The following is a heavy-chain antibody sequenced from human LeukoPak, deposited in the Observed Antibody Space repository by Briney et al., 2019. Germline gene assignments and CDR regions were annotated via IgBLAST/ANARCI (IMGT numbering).Heavy chain of an antibody. V-gene: IGHV1-2*02. CDR3: ATYYYDSSGYRHFGWYFDL. D-gene: IGHD3-22*01. Sequence: ASVKVSCKASGYTFTGYYMHWVRQAPGQGLEWMGWINPNSGGTNYAQKFQGRVTMTEDTSTDTAYMELSSLRSEDTAAYYCATYYYDSSGYRHFGWYFDLWGRGTLVTVSS. CDR2: INPNSGGT. J-gene: IGHJ2*01. CDR1: GYTFTGYY.